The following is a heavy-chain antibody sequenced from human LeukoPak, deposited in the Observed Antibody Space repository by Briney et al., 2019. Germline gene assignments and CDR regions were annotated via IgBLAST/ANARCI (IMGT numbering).Heavy chain of an antibody. Sequence: ASVKVSCKASGYTFTSYYMHWVRQAPGQGLEWMGVINPSGGSTSYAQKFQGRVTMTRVTSTSTVYMELSSLRSGDTAVYYCAGQIDVYNWFDPWGQGTLVTVSS. V-gene: IGHV1-46*01. CDR3: AGQIDVYNWFDP. J-gene: IGHJ5*02. D-gene: IGHD2-8*01. CDR1: GYTFTSYY. CDR2: INPSGGST.